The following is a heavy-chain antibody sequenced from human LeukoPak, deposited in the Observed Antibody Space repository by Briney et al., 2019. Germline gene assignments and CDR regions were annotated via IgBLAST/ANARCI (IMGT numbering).Heavy chain of an antibody. J-gene: IGHJ4*02. D-gene: IGHD1-14*01. Sequence: GGSLRLSCAASGFTFSSYWMHWVRQAPGKGLVWVARINPGGSSITYADSVKGRFTISRDNAKNTLYLQMDSLRAEDTGVYYCARSNQADDYWGQGTLVTVSS. CDR1: GFTFSSYW. CDR2: INPGGSSI. CDR3: ARSNQADDY. V-gene: IGHV3-74*01.